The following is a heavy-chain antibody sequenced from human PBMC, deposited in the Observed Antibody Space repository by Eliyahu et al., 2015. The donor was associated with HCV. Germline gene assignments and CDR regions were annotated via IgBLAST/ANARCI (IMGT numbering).Heavy chain of an antibody. J-gene: IGHJ4*02. CDR2: INQSGDT. V-gene: IGHV4-34*01. CDR3: ARGWVGAAFGY. Sequence: HVELQQWGAGLLKPSETLSLTCGVYGGSLGVYYWAWIRQTPGKGLEWIGEINQSGDTNYSPSLKSRVTISIDTSNSQFSLNLRSLTAADTAVYYCARGWVGAAFGYWGQGSLVTVSS. D-gene: IGHD2-15*01. CDR1: GGSLGVYY.